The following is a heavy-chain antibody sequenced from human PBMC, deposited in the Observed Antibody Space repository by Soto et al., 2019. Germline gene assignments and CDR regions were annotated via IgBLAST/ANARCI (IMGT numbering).Heavy chain of an antibody. Sequence: SETLSLTCTFTGDSFSSISNHYCSWIRQPPGKGLEWLGYISYSGHTSYNPSLKSRLFISVDTSKNQFSLQLCSVTAADTAVYYCASQVGQWLVDGYYYYGMDVWGQGTTVTVSS. V-gene: IGHV4-59*08. D-gene: IGHD6-19*01. J-gene: IGHJ6*02. CDR1: GDSFSSISNHY. CDR2: ISYSGHT. CDR3: ASQVGQWLVDGYYYYGMDV.